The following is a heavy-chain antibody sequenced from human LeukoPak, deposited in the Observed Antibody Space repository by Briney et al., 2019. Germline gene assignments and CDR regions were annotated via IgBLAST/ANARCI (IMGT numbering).Heavy chain of an antibody. D-gene: IGHD5-24*01. Sequence: SETLSLTCTVSGGSISSGGYYWSWIRQPPGKGLGWIGYIYYSGSTNYNPSLKSRVTISVDTSKNQFSLKLSSVTAADTAVYYCARASRDTWLQSPNFDYWGQGTLVTVSS. J-gene: IGHJ4*02. CDR3: ARASRDTWLQSPNFDY. CDR1: GGSISSGGYY. CDR2: IYYSGST. V-gene: IGHV4-61*08.